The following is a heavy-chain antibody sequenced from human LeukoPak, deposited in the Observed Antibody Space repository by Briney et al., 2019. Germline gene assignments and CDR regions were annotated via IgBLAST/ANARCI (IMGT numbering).Heavy chain of an antibody. CDR1: GYTFTVYY. J-gene: IGHJ5*02. CDR3: ARADGYSYVYGGNNWFDP. CDR2: INPNSGGT. Sequence: GASVKVSFKASGYTFTVYYMHWVRQAPGQGLEWMGWINPNSGGTNYAQKFQGRVTMTRDTSISTAYMELSRLRSDDTAVYYCARADGYSYVYGGNNWFDPWGQGTLVTVSS. D-gene: IGHD5-18*01. V-gene: IGHV1-2*02.